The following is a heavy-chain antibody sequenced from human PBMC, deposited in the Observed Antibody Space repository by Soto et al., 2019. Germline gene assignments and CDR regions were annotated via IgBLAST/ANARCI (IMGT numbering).Heavy chain of an antibody. V-gene: IGHV3-30-3*01. CDR3: ARAYEGDYFDY. J-gene: IGHJ4*02. Sequence: SGFTFSSYAMHWVRQAPGKGLEWVAVISYDGSNKYYADSVKGRFTISRDNSKNTLYLQMNSLRAEDTAVYYCARAYEGDYFDYWGQGTLVTVS. CDR1: GFTFSSYA. CDR2: ISYDGSNK. D-gene: IGHD3-16*01.